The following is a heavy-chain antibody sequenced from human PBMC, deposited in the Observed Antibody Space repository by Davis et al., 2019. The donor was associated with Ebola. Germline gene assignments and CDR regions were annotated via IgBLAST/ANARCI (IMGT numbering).Heavy chain of an antibody. CDR2: ISYDESNK. CDR3: AKGVIAARVLDY. D-gene: IGHD6-6*01. Sequence: PGGSLRLSCAASGFTFSSYGMHWVRQAPGKGLEWVAVISYDESNKYYADSVKGRFTISRDNSKNTLYLQMNSLRADDTAVYYCAKGVIAARVLDYWGQGTLVTVSS. J-gene: IGHJ4*02. V-gene: IGHV3-30*18. CDR1: GFTFSSYG.